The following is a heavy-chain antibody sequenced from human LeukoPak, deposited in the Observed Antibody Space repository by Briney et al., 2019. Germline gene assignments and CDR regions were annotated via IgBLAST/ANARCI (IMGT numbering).Heavy chain of an antibody. Sequence: PGRSLRLSCTASGFTFGDYALSWVRQAPGKGLECVGFIRSKAYGGTTEYAASVKGRFTISRDDSKSIAYLQMNSLKTEDTAVYYCTREGRYGSGSYLHWGQGTLVTVSS. CDR1: GFTFGDYA. D-gene: IGHD3-10*01. J-gene: IGHJ4*02. CDR2: IRSKAYGGTT. V-gene: IGHV3-49*04. CDR3: TREGRYGSGSYLH.